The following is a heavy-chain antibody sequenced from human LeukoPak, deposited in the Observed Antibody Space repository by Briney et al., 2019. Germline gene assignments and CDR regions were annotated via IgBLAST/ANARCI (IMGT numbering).Heavy chain of an antibody. CDR1: GGSISSSSYY. CDR2: IHTSGST. Sequence: PSETLSLTCTVSGGSISSSSYYWGWIRQPPGKGLEWIGRIHTSGSTNYNPSLKSRVTMSVDTSKNQFSLKLSSVTAADTAVYYCARDVYYYDSSGYENAFDIWGQGTMVTVSS. J-gene: IGHJ3*02. CDR3: ARDVYYYDSSGYENAFDI. V-gene: IGHV4-39*07. D-gene: IGHD3-22*01.